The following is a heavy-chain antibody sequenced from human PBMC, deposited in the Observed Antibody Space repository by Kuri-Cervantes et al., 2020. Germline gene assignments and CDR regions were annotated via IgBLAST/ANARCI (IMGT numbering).Heavy chain of an antibody. J-gene: IGHJ6*02. Sequence: LTCAASGFTFSIYAMHWVRQAPGKGLEWVAVISYDGSNTYYADSVKGRFTISRDNSKNTLYLQMNSLRAEDTAVYYCARVRGGRTRPLGYGMDVWGQGTTVTVSS. CDR1: GFTFSIYA. V-gene: IGHV3-30-3*01. D-gene: IGHD1-7*01. CDR3: ARVRGGRTRPLGYGMDV. CDR2: ISYDGSNT.